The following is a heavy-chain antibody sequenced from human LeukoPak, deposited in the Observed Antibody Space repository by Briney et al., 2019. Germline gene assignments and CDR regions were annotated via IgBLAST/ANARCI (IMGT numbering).Heavy chain of an antibody. D-gene: IGHD3-10*01. CDR2: ISYSGST. J-gene: IGHJ4*02. V-gene: IGHV4-59*08. Sequence: SETLSLTCAVSGGSISTYHWSWIRQPPGKGLEWIGYISYSGSTNYNPSLKSRVTISVDTSKSQFSLKLSSVTAADTAVYYCARHLDYYGSGSYEYWGQGTLVTVSS. CDR1: GGSISTYH. CDR3: ARHLDYYGSGSYEY.